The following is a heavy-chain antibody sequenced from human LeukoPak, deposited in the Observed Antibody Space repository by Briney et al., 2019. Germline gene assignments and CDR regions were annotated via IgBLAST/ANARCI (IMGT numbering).Heavy chain of an antibody. J-gene: IGHJ5*02. CDR2: IYTSGST. CDR1: GGSISSGSYY. D-gene: IGHD1-26*01. Sequence: PSQTLSLTCTVSGGSISSGSYYWSWIRRPAGKGLEWIGRIYTSGSTNYNPSLKSRVTISVDTSKNQFSLKLSSVTAADTAVYYCARFGGSYGWFDPWGQGTLVTVSS. V-gene: IGHV4-61*02. CDR3: ARFGGSYGWFDP.